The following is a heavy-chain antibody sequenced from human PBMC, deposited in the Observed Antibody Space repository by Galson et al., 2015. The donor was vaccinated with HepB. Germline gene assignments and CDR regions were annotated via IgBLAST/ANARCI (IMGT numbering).Heavy chain of an antibody. CDR1: GFTFSSDW. D-gene: IGHD2-2*01. J-gene: IGHJ4*02. CDR3: ARGVGSNFPPDY. V-gene: IGHV3-74*01. CDR2: IQSDGTTT. Sequence: SLRLSCAASGFTFSSDWMHWVRQAPGKGLVWVSRIQSDGTTTNYADSVKGRFTISRDNTKNTLYLQMNSLRGEDTAVYYCARGVGSNFPPDYWGQGTLVTVSS.